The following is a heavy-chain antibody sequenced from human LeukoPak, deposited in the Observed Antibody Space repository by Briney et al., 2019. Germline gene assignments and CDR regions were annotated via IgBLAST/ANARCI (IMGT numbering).Heavy chain of an antibody. CDR2: ISSSSSYI. V-gene: IGHV3-21*01. J-gene: IGHJ4*02. D-gene: IGHD6-19*01. CDR3: ARAKYSSGWTLDY. CDR1: GFTVSSNY. Sequence: GGSLRLSCAASGFTVSSNYMSWVRQAPGKGLEWVSSISSSSSYIYYADSVKGRFTISRDNAKNSLYLQMNSLRAEDTAVYYCARAKYSSGWTLDYWGQGTLVTVSS.